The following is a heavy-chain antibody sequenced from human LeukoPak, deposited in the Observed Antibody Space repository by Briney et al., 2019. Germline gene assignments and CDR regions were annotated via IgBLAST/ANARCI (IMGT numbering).Heavy chain of an antibody. CDR1: GYTFTGYY. CDR3: ARSGSSGARAHFQH. D-gene: IGHD6-19*01. V-gene: IGHV1-2*02. Sequence: GASVKVSCKASGYTFTGYYMHWVRQAPGQGLEWVGWINPNSGGTNYAQKFQGRVTMTRDTSISTAYMELSRLRSDDRAVYYCARSGSSGARAHFQHWGQGTLVTVSS. CDR2: INPNSGGT. J-gene: IGHJ1*01.